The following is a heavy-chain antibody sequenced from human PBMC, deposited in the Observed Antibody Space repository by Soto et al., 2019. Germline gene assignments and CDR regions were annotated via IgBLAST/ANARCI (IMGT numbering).Heavy chain of an antibody. CDR1: GGSISSGGYY. CDR3: ARGITMVRGVILTPSFDY. CDR2: IYYSGST. D-gene: IGHD3-10*01. Sequence: QVQLQESGPGLVKPSQTLSLTCTVSGGSISSGGYYWSWIRQHPGKGLEWIGYIYYSGSTYYNSSLKSRVTISGDTSKNQFSLKLSSVTAADTAVYYCARGITMVRGVILTPSFDYWGQGTLVTVSS. J-gene: IGHJ4*02. V-gene: IGHV4-31*03.